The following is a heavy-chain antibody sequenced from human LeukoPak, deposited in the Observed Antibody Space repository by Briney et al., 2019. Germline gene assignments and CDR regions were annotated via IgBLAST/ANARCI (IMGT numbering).Heavy chain of an antibody. D-gene: IGHD1-26*01. CDR1: GDSINNYY. Sequence: SETLSLTCNASGDSINNYYWSWIRQPAGKGLEWIGRVYTSGSTNYNPSLKSRVTMSVDTSKNQFSLNLTSVTAADTAVYYCARDVGTYPYIFDYWGQGILVTVSS. CDR2: VYTSGST. CDR3: ARDVGTYPYIFDY. J-gene: IGHJ4*02. V-gene: IGHV4-4*07.